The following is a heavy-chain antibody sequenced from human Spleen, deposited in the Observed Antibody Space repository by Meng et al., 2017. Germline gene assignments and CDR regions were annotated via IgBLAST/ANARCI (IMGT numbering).Heavy chain of an antibody. J-gene: IGHJ4*02. CDR3: ASRDYHDSSGYYRHFTH. D-gene: IGHD3-22*01. Sequence: SETLSLTCAVYGGSFSEYWWTWIRQSPGTGLEWIGEINPSGSINYSPSFRRRLTISLDTSKNQFSLTLTSVTAADTAVYFCASRDYHDSSGYYRHFTHWGQGTVVTVSS. CDR2: INPSGSI. V-gene: IGHV4-34*01. CDR1: GGSFSEYW.